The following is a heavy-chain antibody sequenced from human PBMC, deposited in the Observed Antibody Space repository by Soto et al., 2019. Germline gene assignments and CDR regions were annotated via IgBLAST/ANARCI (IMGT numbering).Heavy chain of an antibody. D-gene: IGHD1-1*01. Sequence: GASVKVSCKASGYTFTSYGISWVRQAPGQGLEWMGRIIPNLGIANYAQKFQGRVTITADKSTSTAYMELSSLRSEDTAVYYCARATKGYYYYYMDVWGKGTTVTVSS. CDR3: ARATKGYYYYYMDV. CDR1: GYTFTSYG. J-gene: IGHJ6*03. CDR2: IIPNLGIA. V-gene: IGHV1-69*04.